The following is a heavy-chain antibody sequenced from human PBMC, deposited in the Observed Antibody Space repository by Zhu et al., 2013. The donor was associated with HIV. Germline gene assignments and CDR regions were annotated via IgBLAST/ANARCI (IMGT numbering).Heavy chain of an antibody. CDR3: AGEGYCSGGSCYSDNWFDP. CDR1: GGTFSSYA. Sequence: QVQLVQSGAEVKKPGSSVKVSCKASGGTFSSYAISWVRQAPGQGLEWMGGIIPIFGTANYAQKFQGRVTITADESTSTAYMELSSLRSEDTAVYYCAGEGYCSGGSCYSDNWFDPWGQGTLVTVSS. J-gene: IGHJ5*02. V-gene: IGHV1-69*01. D-gene: IGHD2-15*01. CDR2: IIPIFGTA.